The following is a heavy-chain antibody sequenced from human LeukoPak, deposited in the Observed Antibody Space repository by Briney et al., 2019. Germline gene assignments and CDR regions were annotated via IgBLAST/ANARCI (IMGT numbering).Heavy chain of an antibody. J-gene: IGHJ4*02. D-gene: IGHD7-27*01. CDR1: GGSFSGYY. Sequence: SETLSLTCAVYGGSFSGYYWSWIRQPPGKGLEWIGEINHTGSTNYNPYLKSRVTISVDTSKNQFSLKLTSVTAADTAVYSCARGWGERPPGYWGQGSRVTVSS. CDR2: INHTGST. V-gene: IGHV4-34*01. CDR3: ARGWGERPPGY.